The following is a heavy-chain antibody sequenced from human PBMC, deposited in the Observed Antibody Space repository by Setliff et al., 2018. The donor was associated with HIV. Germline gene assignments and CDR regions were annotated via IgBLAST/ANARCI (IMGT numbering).Heavy chain of an antibody. CDR1: GGSISSSDYY. V-gene: IGHV4-30-4*08. D-gene: IGHD3-22*01. J-gene: IGHJ4*02. Sequence: PSETLSLTCTVSGGSISSSDYYWSWIRQPPGKGLEWIGYIYYSGSTYYNPSLKSRVTISVDTSKNQFSLKLSSVTAADTAVYYCARERRYYDSSGDFDYWGQGTLVTVSS. CDR2: IYYSGST. CDR3: ARERRYYDSSGDFDY.